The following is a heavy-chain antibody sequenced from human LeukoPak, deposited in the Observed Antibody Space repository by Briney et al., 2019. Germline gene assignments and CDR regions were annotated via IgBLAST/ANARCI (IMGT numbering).Heavy chain of an antibody. Sequence: SETLSLTCAVYGGSFSGYYWSWIRQPPGKGLEWIGEINHSGSTNYNPSLKRRVTISVDTSKNQFSLKLSSVTAADTAVYYCARGRGIAARRFPFDYWGQGTLVTVSS. CDR2: INHSGST. CDR3: ARGRGIAARRFPFDY. J-gene: IGHJ4*02. D-gene: IGHD6-6*01. V-gene: IGHV4-34*01. CDR1: GGSFSGYY.